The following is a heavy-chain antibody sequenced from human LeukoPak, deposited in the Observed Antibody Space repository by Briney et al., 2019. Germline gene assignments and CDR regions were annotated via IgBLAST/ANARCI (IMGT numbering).Heavy chain of an antibody. J-gene: IGHJ3*02. V-gene: IGHV1-46*01. CDR3: ARGGSIAVVVAPAPNPFDI. D-gene: IGHD2-15*01. Sequence: AASVKLSCKASGYTFTSSYIHWVRQAPGQGLEWMGKINPSGGSTNYAQKFQGRVTMTRDTSTRTVYLELSSLRSDDTAVYYCARGGSIAVVVAPAPNPFDIWGQGTLVTVSS. CDR2: INPSGGST. CDR1: GYTFTSSY.